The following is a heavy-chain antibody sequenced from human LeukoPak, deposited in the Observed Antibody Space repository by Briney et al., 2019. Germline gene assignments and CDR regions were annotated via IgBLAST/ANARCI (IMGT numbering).Heavy chain of an antibody. CDR3: ARLPRNDAFDI. CDR2: INPNSGGT. J-gene: IGHJ3*02. D-gene: IGHD5/OR15-5a*01. V-gene: IGHV1-2*02. CDR1: GYTFTSYA. Sequence: ASVKVSCKASGYTFTSYAMHWVRQAPGQRLEWMGWINPNSGGTNYAQKFQGRVTMTRDTSISTAYMELSRLRSDDTAVYYCARLPRNDAFDIWGQGTMVTVSS.